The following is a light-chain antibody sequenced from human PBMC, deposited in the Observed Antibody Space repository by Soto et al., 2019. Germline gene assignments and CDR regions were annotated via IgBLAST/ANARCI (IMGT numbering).Light chain of an antibody. CDR1: SSNIGAGYP. Sequence: QSVLTQTPSVSGAPGQRVTISCTGGSSNIGAGYPVHWYQQLPGTAPKLLVAGNRPSGVPDRFAVSKSGASASLAITGRQAEDEADYYCQSYDSSLSRRWGFGGGTKLT. J-gene: IGLJ3*02. CDR2: G. CDR3: QSYDSSLSRRWG. V-gene: IGLV1-40*01.